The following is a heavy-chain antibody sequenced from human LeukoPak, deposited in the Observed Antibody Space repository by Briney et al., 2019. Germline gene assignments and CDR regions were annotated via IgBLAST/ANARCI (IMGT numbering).Heavy chain of an antibody. V-gene: IGHV4-39*07. CDR3: AREMGSGSEFDF. Sequence: SETLSLTCTVSGGSIFSSNSYWGWIRQPPGKGLEWIGSIYYSGNTYYNASLKSRVTISIDPSKNQFSLKLSSVTAADTAVYYCAREMGSGSEFDFWGQGTLVTVSS. CDR1: GGSIFSSNSY. D-gene: IGHD6-19*01. J-gene: IGHJ4*02. CDR2: IYYSGNT.